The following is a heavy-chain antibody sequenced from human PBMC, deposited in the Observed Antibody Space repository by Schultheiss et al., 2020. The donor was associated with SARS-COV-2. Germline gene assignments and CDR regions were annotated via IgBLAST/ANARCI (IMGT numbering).Heavy chain of an antibody. D-gene: IGHD3-22*01. CDR1: GGSFSGYY. V-gene: IGHV4-59*12. CDR3: ARGDYYDSTKADDAFDI. J-gene: IGHJ3*02. CDR2: IYYSGST. Sequence: SETLSLTCAVYGGSFSGYYWSWIRQHPGKGLEWIGYIYYSGSTNYNPSLKSRVTISVDTSKNQFSLKLSSVTAADTAVYYCARGDYYDSTKADDAFDIWGQGTMVTVSS.